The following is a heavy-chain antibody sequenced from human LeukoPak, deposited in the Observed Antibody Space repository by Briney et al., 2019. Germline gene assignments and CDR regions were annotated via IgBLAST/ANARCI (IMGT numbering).Heavy chain of an antibody. CDR3: ARDVSSGSGSGWFDP. J-gene: IGHJ5*02. V-gene: IGHV1-69*13. CDR2: IIPIFGTA. Sequence: SVKVSCKASGGTFSSYAISWVRRAPGQGLEWMGGIIPIFGTANYAQKFQGRVTITANESTSTAYMELSSLRSEDTAVYYCARDVSSGSGSGWFDPWGQGTLVTVSS. D-gene: IGHD6-19*01. CDR1: GGTFSSYA.